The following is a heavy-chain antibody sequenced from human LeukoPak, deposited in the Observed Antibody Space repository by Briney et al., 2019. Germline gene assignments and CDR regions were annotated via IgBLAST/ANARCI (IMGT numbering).Heavy chain of an antibody. CDR2: IYPGDSDT. CDR1: GYSFTSYW. J-gene: IGHJ3*02. D-gene: IGHD6-19*01. V-gene: IGHV5-51*04. CDR3: ASSIAVAGRSTHDAFDI. Sequence: GSLKISCKGSGYSFTSYWIGWVRQMPGKGLEWMGIIYPGDSDTRYSPSFQGQVTISADKPISTAYLQWSSLKASDTAMYYCASSIAVAGRSTHDAFDIWGQGTMVTVSS.